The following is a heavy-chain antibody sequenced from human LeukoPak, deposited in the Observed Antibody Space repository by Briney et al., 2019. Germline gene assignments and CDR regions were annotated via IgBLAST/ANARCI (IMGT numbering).Heavy chain of an antibody. Sequence: NPAETLSLTCAVSGGSFSGYYRSWIRQSPGRGLEWIGEITHSGNSDYNSSLKSRVTISVDTTEKPFALIVRSVTAADTAVYYGARGYGRVASVRGAILTGAIYFDFWGQGSLVTVSS. D-gene: IGHD3-10*01. V-gene: IGHV4-34*01. CDR2: ITHSGNS. CDR1: GGSFSGYY. J-gene: IGHJ4*02. CDR3: ARGYGRVASVRGAILTGAIYFDF.